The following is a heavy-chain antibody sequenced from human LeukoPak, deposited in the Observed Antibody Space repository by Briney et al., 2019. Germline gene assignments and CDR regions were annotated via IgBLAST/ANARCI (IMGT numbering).Heavy chain of an antibody. J-gene: IGHJ4*02. D-gene: IGHD1-7*01. V-gene: IGHV3-33*01. CDR3: ARENFLTYYFDY. CDR2: IWYDGSNK. CDR1: GFTFSSYG. Sequence: GGSLRLSCAASGFTFSSYGMHWVRQAPGKGLEWVAVIWYDGSNKYYADSVKGRFTISRDSSKNTLYLQMNSLRAEDTAVYYCARENFLTYYFDYWGQGTLVTVSS.